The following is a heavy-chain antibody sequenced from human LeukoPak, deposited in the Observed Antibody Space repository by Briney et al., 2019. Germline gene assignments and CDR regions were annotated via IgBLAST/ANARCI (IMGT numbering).Heavy chain of an antibody. Sequence: GGSLRLSCGASGFTLSSYVMSWVRQAPGRGLEWVSTISGSGSGTYYADSVKGRFTVSRDNAKNSLYLQMNSLRAEDTAVYYCARLSSGWYGYFDYWGQGTLVTVSS. CDR1: GFTLSSYV. D-gene: IGHD6-19*01. CDR2: ISGSGSGT. CDR3: ARLSSGWYGYFDY. J-gene: IGHJ4*02. V-gene: IGHV3-21*01.